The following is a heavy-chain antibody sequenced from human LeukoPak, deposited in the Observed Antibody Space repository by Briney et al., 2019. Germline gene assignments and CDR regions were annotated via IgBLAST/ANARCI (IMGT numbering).Heavy chain of an antibody. V-gene: IGHV3-21*01. J-gene: IGHJ6*02. CDR2: ISSSSSYI. Sequence: GGSLRLSCAASGFTFSSYSMNWVRQAPGKGLEWVSSISSSSSYIYYADSVKGRFTSSRDNAKNSLYLQMNSLRAEDTAVYYCARDWYNWNDDYYYGMDVWGQGTTVTVSS. CDR3: ARDWYNWNDDYYYGMDV. D-gene: IGHD1-1*01. CDR1: GFTFSSYS.